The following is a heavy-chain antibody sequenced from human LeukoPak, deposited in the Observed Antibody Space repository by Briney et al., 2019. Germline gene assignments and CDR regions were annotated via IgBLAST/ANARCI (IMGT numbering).Heavy chain of an antibody. CDR1: GGSFSGYY. CDR2: INHSGST. CDR3: ARKTWLQLWLGPDAFDI. J-gene: IGHJ3*02. D-gene: IGHD5-18*01. V-gene: IGHV4-34*01. Sequence: TSETLSLTCAVYGGSFSGYYWSWIRQPPGKGLEWIGEINHSGSTNYNPSLKSRVTISVDTSKNQFSLKLSSVTAADTAVYYCARKTWLQLWLGPDAFDIWGQGTMVTVSS.